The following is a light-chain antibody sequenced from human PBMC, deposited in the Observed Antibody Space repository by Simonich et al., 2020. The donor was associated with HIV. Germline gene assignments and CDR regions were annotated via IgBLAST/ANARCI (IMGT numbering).Light chain of an antibody. CDR1: QSLLHSDGKTY. CDR3: MQGINLPLT. Sequence: DIVMTQTPLSLSVTPGQPASISCKSSQSLLHSDGKTYCHWYLQTPGQSPQLLIYEVSSRLSGVPDRFSGSGSGTDFTLKISRVEAEDVGVYYCMQGINLPLTFGGGTKVEIK. CDR2: EVS. J-gene: IGKJ4*01. V-gene: IGKV2-29*02.